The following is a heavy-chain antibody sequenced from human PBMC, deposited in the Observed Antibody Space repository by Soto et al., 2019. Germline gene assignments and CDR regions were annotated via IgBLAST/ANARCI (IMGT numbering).Heavy chain of an antibody. V-gene: IGHV3-23*01. CDR2: ISGSDGKT. CDR3: ARWSYLDY. CDR1: GFTFSRVS. J-gene: IGHJ4*02. Sequence: PGGSLRLSCEASGFTFSRVSMHWVRQAPGKWLEWVSTISGSDGKTFYAASVKGRFSISRDTTQSTLYLQMNSLRADDTAMYYCARWSYLDYWGQGTRLTVSS. D-gene: IGHD3-3*01.